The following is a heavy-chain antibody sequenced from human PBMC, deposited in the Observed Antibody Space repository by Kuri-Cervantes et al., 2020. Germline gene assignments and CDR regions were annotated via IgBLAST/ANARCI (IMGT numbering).Heavy chain of an antibody. J-gene: IGHJ1*01. CDR2: ISAYNGNT. Sequence: ASVKVSCKASGYTFTSYGISWVRQAPGQGLEWMGRISAYNGNTNYAQKLQGRVTMTTDTSTSTAYMELRSLRSDDTAVYYCARDAPYSSGWYVYFQHWGQGTLVTVSS. D-gene: IGHD6-19*01. V-gene: IGHV1-18*01. CDR3: ARDAPYSSGWYVYFQH. CDR1: GYTFTSYG.